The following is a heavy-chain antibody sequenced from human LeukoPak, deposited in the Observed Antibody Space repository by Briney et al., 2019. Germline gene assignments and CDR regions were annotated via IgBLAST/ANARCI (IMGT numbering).Heavy chain of an antibody. CDR2: ISYDGSNK. Sequence: GGSLRLSWAASGFTFISYAMHWVRQAPGKGRGWVAVISYDGSNKYYADSVRGRFTISRDNSKNTLYLQMNSLRVEDTAVYFCARDPGAFPYFFDCWGQGTLVTVSS. CDR3: ARDPGAFPYFFDC. V-gene: IGHV3-30-3*01. J-gene: IGHJ4*02. CDR1: GFTFISYA. D-gene: IGHD4/OR15-4a*01.